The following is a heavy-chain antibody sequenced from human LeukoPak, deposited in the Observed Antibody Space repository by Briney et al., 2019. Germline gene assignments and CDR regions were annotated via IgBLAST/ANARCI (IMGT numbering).Heavy chain of an antibody. J-gene: IGHJ6*02. Sequence: RASVKVSCKASGGTFXXXXXXWVRQAPXQXXXXXXXXXXXXXTANYAQKFQGRVTITADESTSTAYMELSSLRSEDTAVYYCARGRVPAALGRGSYYYYGMDVWGQGTTVTVSS. CDR2: XXXXXXTA. CDR3: ARGRVPAALGRGSYYYYGMDV. V-gene: IGHV1-69*13. CDR1: GGTFXXXX. D-gene: IGHD2-2*01.